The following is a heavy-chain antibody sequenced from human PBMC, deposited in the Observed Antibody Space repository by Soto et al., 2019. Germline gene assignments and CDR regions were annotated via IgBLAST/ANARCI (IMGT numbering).Heavy chain of an antibody. V-gene: IGHV3-7*01. J-gene: IGHJ4*02. CDR2: IKEDGRET. CDR1: GFTFSNYW. D-gene: IGHD3-9*01. Sequence: EVQLVESGGGLVQPGGSLRLSCAASGFTFSNYWMSWVRQAPGKGLEWLANIKEDGRETNYVDSVKGRFTISRDNAKNSLYIQTTSLRAEDTTVFYCARERPSGLVDLHSWGQGTLFTFPS. CDR3: ARERPSGLVDLHS.